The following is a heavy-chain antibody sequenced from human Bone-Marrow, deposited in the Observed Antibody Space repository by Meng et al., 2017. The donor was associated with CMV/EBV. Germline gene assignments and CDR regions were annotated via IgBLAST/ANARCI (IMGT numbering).Heavy chain of an antibody. CDR3: ARSNHWVLPSDV. CDR2: ISYDGSNK. D-gene: IGHD2/OR15-2a*01. Sequence: GESLKISCAASGFTFSSYAMHWVRQAPGKGLEWVAVISYDGSNKYYADSVKGRFTITRDNSKNTLYLQMNSLRAEDTAVYYCARSNHWVLPSDVCGQGTTVTVSS. V-gene: IGHV3-30-3*01. J-gene: IGHJ6*02. CDR1: GFTFSSYA.